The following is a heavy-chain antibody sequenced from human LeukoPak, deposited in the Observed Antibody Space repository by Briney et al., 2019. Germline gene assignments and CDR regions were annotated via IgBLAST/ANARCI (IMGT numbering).Heavy chain of an antibody. Sequence: GGSLRLSCAASGFTFSTYDMHWARQATGKGLEWVSAIGTAGHTYYPVSVEGRFTISRENAKNSLYLQMNSLRAGDTAVYYCARGPHCTTTTCYPYAMDVWGQGTTVTVSS. D-gene: IGHD2-2*01. CDR2: IGTAGHT. V-gene: IGHV3-13*01. CDR1: GFTFSTYD. J-gene: IGHJ6*02. CDR3: ARGPHCTTTTCYPYAMDV.